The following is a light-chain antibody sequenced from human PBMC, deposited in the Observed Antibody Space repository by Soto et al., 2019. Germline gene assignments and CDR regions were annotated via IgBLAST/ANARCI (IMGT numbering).Light chain of an antibody. Sequence: EIVMTQSPATLSVSPGEGATLSCRASQSVSSKLAWYQQKPGQAPRLLIYGASTRATGIPARFSGSGSGTDFTLTIYRLEPEDFAVYYCQQSGYSPITFGQGTRLEIK. J-gene: IGKJ5*01. CDR3: QQSGYSPIT. V-gene: IGKV3-15*01. CDR1: QSVSSK. CDR2: GAS.